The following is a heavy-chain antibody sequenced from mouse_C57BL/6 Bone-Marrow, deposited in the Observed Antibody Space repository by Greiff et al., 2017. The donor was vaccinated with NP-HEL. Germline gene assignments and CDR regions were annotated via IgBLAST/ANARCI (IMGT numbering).Heavy chain of an antibody. CDR2: ISSGSSTI. Sequence: EVKLMESGGGLVKPGGSLKLSCAASGFTFSDYGMHWVRQAPEKGLEWVAYISSGSSTIYYADTVKGRFTISRDNAKTTLFLQMTSLRSEDTAMYYCARQGYYGSPYYFDYWGQGTTLTVSS. J-gene: IGHJ2*01. V-gene: IGHV5-17*01. D-gene: IGHD1-1*01. CDR1: GFTFSDYG. CDR3: ARQGYYGSPYYFDY.